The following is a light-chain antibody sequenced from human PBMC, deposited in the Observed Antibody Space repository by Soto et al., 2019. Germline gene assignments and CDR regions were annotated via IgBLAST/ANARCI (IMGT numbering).Light chain of an antibody. Sequence: VLTQSPGTLSMSPGERATFSCRASQSISSNYLAWYQHKPGQAPRLPIYGASSRATGIPHRLSGSGSGTDFTRTINRLVPEDFGMYYCQHFGDSHPYTFGQGTRLEIK. J-gene: IGKJ2*01. V-gene: IGKV3-20*01. CDR2: GAS. CDR1: QSISSNY. CDR3: QHFGDSHPYT.